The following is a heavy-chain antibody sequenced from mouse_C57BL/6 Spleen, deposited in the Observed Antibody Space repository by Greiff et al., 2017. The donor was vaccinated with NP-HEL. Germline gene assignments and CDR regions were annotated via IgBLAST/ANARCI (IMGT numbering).Heavy chain of an antibody. CDR1: GFTFSSYA. Sequence: EVQGVESGAGLVKPGGSLKLSCAASGFTFSSYAMSWVRQTPEKRLEWVAYISSGGDYIYYADTVKGRFTISRDNARNTLYLQMSSLKSEDTAMYYCTRAGITTVVAPFDYWGQGTTRTVSS. D-gene: IGHD1-1*01. CDR2: ISSGGDYI. J-gene: IGHJ2*01. V-gene: IGHV5-9-1*02. CDR3: TRAGITTVVAPFDY.